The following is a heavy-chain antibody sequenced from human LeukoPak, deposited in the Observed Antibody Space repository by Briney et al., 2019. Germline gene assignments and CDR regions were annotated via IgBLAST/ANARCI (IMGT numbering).Heavy chain of an antibody. CDR2: ISAYNGNT. J-gene: IGHJ3*02. CDR3: ARGSKQLALYAFDI. Sequence: ASVKVSCKASGYTFTGYYMHWVRQAPGQGLEWMGWISAYNGNTNYAQKLQGRVTMTTDTSTSTAYMELRSLRSDDTAVYYCARGSKQLALYAFDIWGQGTMVTVSS. D-gene: IGHD6-13*01. CDR1: GYTFTGYY. V-gene: IGHV1-18*04.